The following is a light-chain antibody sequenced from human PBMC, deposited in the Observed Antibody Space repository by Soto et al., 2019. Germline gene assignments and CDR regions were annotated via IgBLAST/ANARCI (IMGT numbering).Light chain of an antibody. Sequence: DIQMTQSPSSLSASVGDIVTINCRASQSISSYLHCYQQKPGKAPKLLIYAASNLQSGVPSRFSASGSGTDFTLTLNSLQPEDFATYYCQQGYSTPWTFGQGTKVDIK. CDR2: AAS. V-gene: IGKV1-39*01. CDR3: QQGYSTPWT. CDR1: QSISSY. J-gene: IGKJ1*01.